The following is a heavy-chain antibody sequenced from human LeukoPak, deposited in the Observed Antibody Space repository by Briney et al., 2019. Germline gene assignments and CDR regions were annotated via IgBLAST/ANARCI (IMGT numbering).Heavy chain of an antibody. CDR3: ARDPGYSSGWYSIGD. Sequence: PSETLSLTCTVSGGSISSYFWSWIRQPPGKGLEWIGYIYYSGSTNYNPSLKSRVTLSVDTSKNQFSLKLSSVTAADTAVYYCARDPGYSSGWYSIGDWGQGTLVTVSS. J-gene: IGHJ4*02. D-gene: IGHD6-19*01. CDR1: GGSISSYF. V-gene: IGHV4-59*01. CDR2: IYYSGST.